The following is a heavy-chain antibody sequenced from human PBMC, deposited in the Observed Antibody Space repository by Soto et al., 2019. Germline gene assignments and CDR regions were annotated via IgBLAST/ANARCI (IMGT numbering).Heavy chain of an antibody. CDR3: ARDRYDYGSGNYYNRIDF. CDR1: GGIFSTYA. D-gene: IGHD3-10*01. V-gene: IGHV1-69*01. CDR2: IIPLFGTP. J-gene: IGHJ4*02. Sequence: QVQLVQSGAEVKKPGSSVKVSCKASGGIFSTYAISWLRQAPGQGLEWMGGIIPLFGTPNYAQRFHGRVTITADETTSTAYRELSRLRSEDTAVYYCARDRYDYGSGNYYNRIDFWGKGTLVTVSS.